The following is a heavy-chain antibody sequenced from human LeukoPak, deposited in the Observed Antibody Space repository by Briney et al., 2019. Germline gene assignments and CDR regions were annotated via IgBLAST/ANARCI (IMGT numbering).Heavy chain of an antibody. CDR1: GFTFSNYG. D-gene: IGHD3-10*01. V-gene: IGHV3-23*01. Sequence: GGSLRLSCAASGFTFSNYGMSWVRQAPGKGLEWVSAISGSGGSTYYVDSVKGRFTISRDNSKNTLYLQMNSLRAEDTAVYYCAKDSLWFGELPYYMDVWGKGTTATISS. CDR2: ISGSGGST. CDR3: AKDSLWFGELPYYMDV. J-gene: IGHJ6*03.